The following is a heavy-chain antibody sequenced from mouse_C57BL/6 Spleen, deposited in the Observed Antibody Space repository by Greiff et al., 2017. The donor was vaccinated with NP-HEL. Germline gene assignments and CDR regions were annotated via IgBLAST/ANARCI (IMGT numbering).Heavy chain of an antibody. CDR2: ISSGSSTI. V-gene: IGHV5-17*01. CDR1: GFTFSDYG. D-gene: IGHD1-1*01. Sequence: EVQLVESGGGLVKPGGSLKLSCAASGFTFSDYGMHWVRQAPEKGLEWVAYISSGSSTIYYADTVKGRFTISRDNAKNTLFLQMTSLRSEDTAMYYCAITTVVAPFAYWGQGTLVTVSA. CDR3: AITTVVAPFAY. J-gene: IGHJ3*01.